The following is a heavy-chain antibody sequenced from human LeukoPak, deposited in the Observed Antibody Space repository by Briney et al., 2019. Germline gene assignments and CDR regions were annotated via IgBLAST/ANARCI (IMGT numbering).Heavy chain of an antibody. J-gene: IGHJ4*02. D-gene: IGHD2-15*01. CDR1: GYTFTGYY. Sequence: ASVKVSSKASGYTFTGYYMHWVRQAPGQGLEWMGWINPNSGDTNYAQKFQGRVTMTRDTSITTAYMELSRLTSDDTAVYYCARVYSIRSFDYWGQGTLVTVSS. V-gene: IGHV1-2*02. CDR3: ARVYSIRSFDY. CDR2: INPNSGDT.